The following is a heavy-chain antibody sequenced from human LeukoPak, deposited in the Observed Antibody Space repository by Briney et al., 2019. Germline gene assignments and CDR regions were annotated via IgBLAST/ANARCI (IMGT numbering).Heavy chain of an antibody. CDR1: GYTFTGYY. CDR3: AREGPETYNFDF. Sequence: GASVNVSCKASGYTFTGYYMHWVRQAPGQGLEWMGRINPNSGGTNYAQKFQGRVTMTRDTSTSAVYMELSSLRSEDTAVYYCAREGPETYNFDFWGQGTQVTVSS. CDR2: INPNSGGT. J-gene: IGHJ4*02. D-gene: IGHD5-18*01. V-gene: IGHV1-2*06.